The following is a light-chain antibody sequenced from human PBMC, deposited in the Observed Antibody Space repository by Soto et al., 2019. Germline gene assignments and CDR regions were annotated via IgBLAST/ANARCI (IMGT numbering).Light chain of an antibody. CDR1: SSDVGTYNY. CDR2: DVR. V-gene: IGLV2-14*03. J-gene: IGLJ1*01. CDR3: SSYTSSSTPDV. Sequence: QSALTQPASVSGSPGQSITISCTGTSSDVGTYNYVSWYQQHPGKAPKLMIYDVRNRPSGVSNRFSGSKSGNTASLTISGLQAEDEADYYCSSYTSSSTPDVFGTGSKLTVL.